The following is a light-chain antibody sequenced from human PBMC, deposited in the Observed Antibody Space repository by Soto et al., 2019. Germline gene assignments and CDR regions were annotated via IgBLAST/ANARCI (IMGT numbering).Light chain of an antibody. CDR1: QSISTW. CDR3: HHYNSYPIT. V-gene: IGKV1-5*03. Sequence: IQMTQSPSSVSASVGDRVTITCRASQSISTWLAWYQQKPGKAPNLLIYKASSLESGVPSRFSGSGSGTEFTLTISSLQPDDFATYYCHHYNSYPITFGQGTRLEIK. CDR2: KAS. J-gene: IGKJ5*01.